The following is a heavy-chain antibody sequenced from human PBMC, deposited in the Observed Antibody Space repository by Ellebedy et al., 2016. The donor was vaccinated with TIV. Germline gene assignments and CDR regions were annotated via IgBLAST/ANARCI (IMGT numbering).Heavy chain of an antibody. J-gene: IGHJ4*02. CDR3: ARGGSSGSSDY. V-gene: IGHV3-30*03. D-gene: IGHD3-10*01. CDR1: GFTFRSHG. Sequence: GGSLRPSCVASGFTFRSHGTYWVRPPPGTGLEWVAVRSSDGSNKDYVDSVKGRFTISRDNSKNTLYLQMNSLRTDDMAVYYCARGGSSGSSDYWGQGTLVTVSS. CDR2: RSSDGSNK.